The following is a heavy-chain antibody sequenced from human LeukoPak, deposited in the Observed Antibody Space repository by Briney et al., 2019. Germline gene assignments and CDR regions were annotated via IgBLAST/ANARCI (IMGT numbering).Heavy chain of an antibody. CDR2: ISSSGSNI. V-gene: IGHV3-11*04. CDR3: ARDYGGSSPFDY. D-gene: IGHD4-23*01. Sequence: EGSVKLSCTASGFTFSDYDMSWIRQAPGQGLEWVSYISSSGSNIYYAESVKGLFTISRDNGKNSLYLQMNSLRAEDTDVYYCARDYGGSSPFDYWGQGTLVTVSS. CDR1: GFTFSDYD. J-gene: IGHJ4*02.